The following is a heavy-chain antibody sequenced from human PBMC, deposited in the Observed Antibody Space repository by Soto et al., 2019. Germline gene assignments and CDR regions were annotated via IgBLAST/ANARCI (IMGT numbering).Heavy chain of an antibody. CDR2: IYYSGST. V-gene: IGHV4-39*02. D-gene: IGHD2-8*02. J-gene: IGHJ4*02. CDR1: GGSITSSSYY. Sequence: SETLSLTCTVSGGSITSSSYYWGWIRQPPGKGLEWIGSIYYSGSTYYNPSLKSRVTISVDTSKNQFSLKLTSVTAADTAVYYCARDKITGLFDYWGQGTLVTVSS. CDR3: ARDKITGLFDY.